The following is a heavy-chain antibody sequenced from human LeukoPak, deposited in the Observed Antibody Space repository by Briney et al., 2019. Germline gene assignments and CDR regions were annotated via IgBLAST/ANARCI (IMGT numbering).Heavy chain of an antibody. CDR3: ARGLGYSYGYSDY. V-gene: IGHV4-61*01. CDR1: GGSVSSGSYY. Sequence: SETLSLTCTVSGGSVSSGSYYWSWIRQPPGKGLEWNGYIYYSGSTNYNPSLKSRVTISVDTSKNQFSLKLSSMTAADTAVYYCARGLGYSYGYSDYWGQGTLVTVSS. CDR2: IYYSGST. J-gene: IGHJ4*02. D-gene: IGHD5-18*01.